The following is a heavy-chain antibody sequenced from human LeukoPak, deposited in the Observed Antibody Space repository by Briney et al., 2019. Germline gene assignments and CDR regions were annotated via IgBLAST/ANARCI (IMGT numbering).Heavy chain of an antibody. Sequence: SETLSLTCTVSGGSISSYYWSWIRQPPGKGLGWIGYIYYSGSTNYNPSLKSRVTISVDTSKNQFSLKLSSVTAADTAVYYCARRNYYYDSSGYLDAFDIWGQGTMVTVSS. J-gene: IGHJ3*02. V-gene: IGHV4-59*08. CDR3: ARRNYYYDSSGYLDAFDI. D-gene: IGHD3-22*01. CDR2: IYYSGST. CDR1: GGSISSYY.